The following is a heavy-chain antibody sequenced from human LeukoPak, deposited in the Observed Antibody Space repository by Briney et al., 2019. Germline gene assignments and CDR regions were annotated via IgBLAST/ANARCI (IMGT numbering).Heavy chain of an antibody. Sequence: PSETLSLNCTVSGGSISSSSYYWGWIRQPPGKGLEWIGSIFYSGSTFYNPSLKSRVTISVDTSKNQFSLKLTSVTAADTAVYYCARRLIGFDTWGQGTLVTVSS. CDR2: IFYSGST. J-gene: IGHJ5*02. CDR3: ARRLIGFDT. D-gene: IGHD3-22*01. V-gene: IGHV4-39*01. CDR1: GGSISSSSYY.